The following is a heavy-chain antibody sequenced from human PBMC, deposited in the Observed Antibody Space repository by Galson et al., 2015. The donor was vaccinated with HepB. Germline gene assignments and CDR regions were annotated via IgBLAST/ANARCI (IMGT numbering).Heavy chain of an antibody. D-gene: IGHD3-10*01. V-gene: IGHV3-74*01. J-gene: IGHJ4*02. CDR2: VNSDGSST. CDR1: GFTFSNYW. CDR3: AREAPYYYGSGSYGVLD. Sequence: SLRLSCAVSGFTFSNYWMHWVRQAPGKGLVWVSRVNSDGSSTSYADSVRGRFTISRDNALNTLYLQMNSLRAEDTAVYYCAREAPYYYGSGSYGVLDWGQGTLVTVSS.